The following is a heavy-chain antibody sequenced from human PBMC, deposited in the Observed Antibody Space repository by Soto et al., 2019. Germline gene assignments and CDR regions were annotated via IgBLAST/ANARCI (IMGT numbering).Heavy chain of an antibody. V-gene: IGHV4-38-2*01. Sequence: TVSLTCAVSGYSISSGYYWGWIRQPPGKGLEWIGSIYHSGSTYYNPSLKSRVTISVDTSKNQFSLKLSSVTAADTAVYYCARLARPTSYYYYYGMDVWGQRTTVTVSS. CDR3: ARLARPTSYYYYYGMDV. D-gene: IGHD6-6*01. CDR1: GYSISSGYY. CDR2: IYHSGST. J-gene: IGHJ6*02.